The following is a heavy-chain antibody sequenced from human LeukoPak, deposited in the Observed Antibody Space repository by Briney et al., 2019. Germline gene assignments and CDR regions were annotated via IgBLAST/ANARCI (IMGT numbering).Heavy chain of an antibody. V-gene: IGHV3-53*01. CDR2: TSSGGST. CDR3: ARDAPIPFDSDKYFQN. Sequence: PGGSLRLSCAASGFTVSSDYMSWVRQAPGKGLEWVSVTSSGGSTYYADSVKGRFTISRDNSKNTLYLQMNSLRAEDAAVYYCARDAPIPFDSDKYFQNWGQGTLVTVSS. CDR1: GFTVSSDY. J-gene: IGHJ1*01. D-gene: IGHD3-22*01.